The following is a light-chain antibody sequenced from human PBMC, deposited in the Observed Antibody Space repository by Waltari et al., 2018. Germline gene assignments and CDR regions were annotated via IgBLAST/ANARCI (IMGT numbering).Light chain of an antibody. V-gene: IGKV3-15*01. CDR3: QQYHESPPIT. J-gene: IGKJ3*01. Sequence: EIVMTQSPATLSGSPGERATLSCRASQSISSQLAWYQQKPGKAPRLLIYGASTSATGTPARFSCSVSGTEFTLTISCLQSEDFAVYFCQQYHESPPITFGPGTKVDIK. CDR2: GAS. CDR1: QSISSQ.